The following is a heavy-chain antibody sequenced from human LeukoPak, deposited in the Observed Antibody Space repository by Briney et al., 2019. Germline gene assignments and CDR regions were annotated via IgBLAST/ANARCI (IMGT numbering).Heavy chain of an antibody. J-gene: IGHJ3*02. CDR2: ISSSSSYI. Sequence: GGSLRLSCAASGFTFSSYSMNWVRQAPGKGLEWVSYISSSSSYIYYADSVKGRFTISRDNAKNSLYLQMNSLRAEDTAVYYCARVRDSSSWYRAFDIWGQGTMLTVSS. CDR1: GFTFSSYS. CDR3: ARVRDSSSWYRAFDI. D-gene: IGHD6-13*01. V-gene: IGHV3-21*01.